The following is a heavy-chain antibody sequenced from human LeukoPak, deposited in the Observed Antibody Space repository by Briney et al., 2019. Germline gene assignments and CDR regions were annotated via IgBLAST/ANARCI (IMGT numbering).Heavy chain of an antibody. Sequence: ASVKVSCKASRYTFTSYEILWVRQAAGQGREWLGRMTPNRGSSGYAHKFRGTVTMTGNTTISTAYMELSSLRSEHTAIYYCVTNWGSRYYSDMAVWGQGTTVTASS. J-gene: IGHJ6*02. V-gene: IGHV1-8*01. D-gene: IGHD7-27*01. CDR3: VTNWGSRYYSDMAV. CDR2: MTPNRGSS. CDR1: RYTFTSYE.